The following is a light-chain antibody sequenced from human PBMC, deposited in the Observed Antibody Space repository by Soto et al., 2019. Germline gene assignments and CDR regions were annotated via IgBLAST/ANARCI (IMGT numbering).Light chain of an antibody. CDR3: QPYSSSLIT. Sequence: EIVMTQSPGTVSLSPGERATISCRASQSISSNYLAWYQQKPGQAPRLLIYVASSRTSGIPNRFSGSASGTDFPLTISKLAPEDVAVYYCQPYSSSLITFGQGTRLEIK. CDR2: VAS. CDR1: QSISSNY. J-gene: IGKJ5*01. V-gene: IGKV3-20*01.